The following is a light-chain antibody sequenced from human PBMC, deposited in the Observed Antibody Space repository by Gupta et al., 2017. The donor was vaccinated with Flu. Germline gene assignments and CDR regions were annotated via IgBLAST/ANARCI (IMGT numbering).Light chain of an antibody. CDR3: QQYNNWPPIT. V-gene: IGKV3-15*01. CDR2: GAS. Sequence: ATLSVAPGERATLSCRASQSVSSNLAWYQQKPGQAPRLLIYGASTRATGIPARFSGSGSGTEFTFTISSLQSEDFAVYYCQQYNNWPPITFGQGTRLEIK. J-gene: IGKJ5*01. CDR1: QSVSSN.